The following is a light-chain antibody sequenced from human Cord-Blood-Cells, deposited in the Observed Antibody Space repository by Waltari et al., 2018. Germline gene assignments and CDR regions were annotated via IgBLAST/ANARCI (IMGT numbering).Light chain of an antibody. CDR3: CSYAGSSTFVV. CDR2: EGS. J-gene: IGLJ2*01. Sequence: QSALTQPASVSGSPGQSITISCTGTSSHVGSYNLVSSYQQHPGKAPKLMIYEGSKRPSGVSNRFSGSKSGNTASLTISGLQAEDEADYYCCSYAGSSTFVVFGGGTKLTVL. CDR1: SSHVGSYNL. V-gene: IGLV2-23*03.